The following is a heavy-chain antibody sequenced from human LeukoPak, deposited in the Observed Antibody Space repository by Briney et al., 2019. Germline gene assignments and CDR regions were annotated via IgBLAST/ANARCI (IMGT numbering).Heavy chain of an antibody. CDR3: ARDRGGATRRGFDY. V-gene: IGHV1-2*02. D-gene: IGHD1-26*01. J-gene: IGHJ4*02. CDR2: INPNSGGT. CDR1: GYTFTAYY. Sequence: ASVKVSCKASGYTFTAYYMHWVRQAPGQGLEWMGWINPNSGGTNYAQKYQGRVTMTRDTSISTAYMELSRLRSDDTAVYYCARDRGGATRRGFDYWGQGTLVTVSS.